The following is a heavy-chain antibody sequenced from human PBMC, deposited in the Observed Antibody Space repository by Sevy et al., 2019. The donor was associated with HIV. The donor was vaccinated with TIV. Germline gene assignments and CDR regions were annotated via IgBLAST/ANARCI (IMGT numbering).Heavy chain of an antibody. Sequence: GGSLRLSCAASGFTFSSYGMHWVRQAPGKGLEWMAFIRYDGSNKYYADSVKGRFTISRDNSKNTLYLQMNSLRAEDTAVYYCAKGDRGYSYGYNYYYGMDVWGQGTTVSVSS. CDR3: AKGDRGYSYGYNYYYGMDV. D-gene: IGHD5-18*01. V-gene: IGHV3-30*02. J-gene: IGHJ6*02. CDR2: IRYDGSNK. CDR1: GFTFSSYG.